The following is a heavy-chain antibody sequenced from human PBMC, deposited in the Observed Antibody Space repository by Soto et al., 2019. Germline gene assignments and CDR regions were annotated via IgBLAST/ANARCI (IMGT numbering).Heavy chain of an antibody. CDR3: ARQSRRFGSSSAPGGY. CDR2: IWYDGSNK. CDR1: GFTFSSYG. J-gene: IGHJ4*02. D-gene: IGHD6-6*01. Sequence: QVQLVESGGGVVQPGRSLRLSCAASGFTFSSYGMHWVRQAPGKGLEWVAVIWYDGSNKYYADSVKGRFTISRDNSKNTLYLQMNSLRAEDTAVYYCARQSRRFGSSSAPGGYWGQGTLVTVSS. V-gene: IGHV3-33*01.